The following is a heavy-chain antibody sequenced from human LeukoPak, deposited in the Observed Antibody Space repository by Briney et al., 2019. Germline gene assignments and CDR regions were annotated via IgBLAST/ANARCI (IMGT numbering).Heavy chain of an antibody. CDR1: GFTFSSYW. Sequence: GGSLRLSCAASGFTFSSYWMHWVRQAPGKGLVWVSRINSDGGSTSYADSVKGRFTISRDNAKNTLYLQMNSLRAEDTAVYYCARAYGSGSYYNGLDYWGQGTMVTVSS. CDR2: INSDGGST. V-gene: IGHV3-74*01. CDR3: ARAYGSGSYYNGLDY. J-gene: IGHJ4*02. D-gene: IGHD3-10*01.